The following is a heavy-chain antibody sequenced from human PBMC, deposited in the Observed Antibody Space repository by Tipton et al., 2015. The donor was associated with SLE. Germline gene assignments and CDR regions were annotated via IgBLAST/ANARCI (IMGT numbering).Heavy chain of an antibody. CDR3: ARDRRLELHAFDI. CDR2: INHSGST. J-gene: IGHJ3*02. Sequence: TLSLTCAVYGGSFSGYYWNRIRQPPGKGLEWIGEINHSGSTNYNPSLKSRVTISVDTSKNQFSLKLSSVTAADTAVYYCARDRRLELHAFDIWGQGTMVTVSS. D-gene: IGHD1-7*01. CDR1: GGSFSGYY. V-gene: IGHV4-34*09.